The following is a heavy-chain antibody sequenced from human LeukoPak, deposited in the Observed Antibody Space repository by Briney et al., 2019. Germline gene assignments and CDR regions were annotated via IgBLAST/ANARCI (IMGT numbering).Heavy chain of an antibody. CDR2: IAYDGSKK. CDR1: GFSFSTSA. CDR3: AREFEVPAAAPDYYYYYYIDV. Sequence: GGSLRLSCAASGFSFSTSAMHWVRQAPGKGLEWVALIAYDGSKKFFAGSVKGRFSIFRDSSKNTVYLQMNSLRVEDTAVYYCAREFEVPAAAPDYYYYYYIDVWGKGTTVTVSS. V-gene: IGHV3-30*03. J-gene: IGHJ6*03. D-gene: IGHD2-2*01.